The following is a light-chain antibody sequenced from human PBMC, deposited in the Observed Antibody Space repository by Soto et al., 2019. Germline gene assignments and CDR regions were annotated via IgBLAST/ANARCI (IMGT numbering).Light chain of an antibody. CDR1: SSNIGNNY. J-gene: IGLJ2*01. CDR3: GTWDSSLSAVV. CDR2: DNN. Sequence: QSALAQPPSVSEAPGQKVTISCSGSSSNIGNNYVSWYQQLPGTAPKLLIYDNNKRPSGIPDRFSGSKSGTSATLGITGIQTGDEADYYCGTWDSSLSAVVFGGGTKVTVL. V-gene: IGLV1-51*01.